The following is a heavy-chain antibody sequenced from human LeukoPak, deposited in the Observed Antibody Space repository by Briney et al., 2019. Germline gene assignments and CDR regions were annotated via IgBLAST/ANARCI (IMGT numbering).Heavy chain of an antibody. Sequence: SETLSLTCAVYGGSFSGYYWSWIRQPPGKGLEWIGEINHSGSTNYNPSLKSRVTISVDTSKNQFSLKLSSVTAADTAVYYCARAVDTAMVGQYYFDYWGQRTLVTVSS. J-gene: IGHJ4*02. CDR3: ARAVDTAMVGQYYFDY. V-gene: IGHV4-34*01. D-gene: IGHD5-18*01. CDR1: GGSFSGYY. CDR2: INHSGST.